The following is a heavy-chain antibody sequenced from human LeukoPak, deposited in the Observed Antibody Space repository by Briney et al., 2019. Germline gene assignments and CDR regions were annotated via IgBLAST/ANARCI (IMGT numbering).Heavy chain of an antibody. D-gene: IGHD6-13*01. CDR1: GFSLSTSGVG. CDR3: AHSIEVAAAFAEGNWFDP. Sequence: ESGSTLVNPTPTLTLTCTFSGFSLSTSGVGVGWIRQPPGKALEWLALIYWDDDKRYSPSLKSRLTITKDTSKNQLVLTMTNMDPVDTATYYCAHSIEVAAAFAEGNWFDPWGQGTLVTVSS. V-gene: IGHV2-5*02. CDR2: IYWDDDK. J-gene: IGHJ5*02.